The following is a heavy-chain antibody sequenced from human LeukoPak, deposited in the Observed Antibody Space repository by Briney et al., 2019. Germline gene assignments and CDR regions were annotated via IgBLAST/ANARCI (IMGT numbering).Heavy chain of an antibody. CDR1: GGSVSDYY. CDR3: ARGADYGDWPFDY. Sequence: SETLSLTCTVSGGSVSDYYWGWIRQSPGKGLEWIGYIYYTGSSSYNPSLRSRVTISADTSKNQFSLKLSSVTAADTAVYYCARGADYGDWPFDYWGQGTLVTVSS. V-gene: IGHV4-59*02. CDR2: IYYTGSS. J-gene: IGHJ4*02. D-gene: IGHD4-17*01.